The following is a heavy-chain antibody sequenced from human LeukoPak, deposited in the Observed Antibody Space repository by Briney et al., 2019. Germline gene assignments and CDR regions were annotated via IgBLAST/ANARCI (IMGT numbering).Heavy chain of an antibody. D-gene: IGHD3/OR15-3a*01. J-gene: IGHJ5*02. V-gene: IGHV3-74*01. CDR2: INSDGIST. CDR1: GFTFSRYW. Sequence: PGGSLRLSCAASGFTFSRYWMHWVRQAPGKGLVWVARINSDGISTSYADSVKGRFTISRDNAKNTLYLQMNSLRAEDTAVYFCAGETGTGFDPWGQGTLVTVS. CDR3: AGETGTGFDP.